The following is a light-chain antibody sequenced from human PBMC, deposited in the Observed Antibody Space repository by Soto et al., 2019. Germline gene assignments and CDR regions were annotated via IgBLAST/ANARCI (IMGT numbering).Light chain of an antibody. CDR3: QQYGSSPYT. Sequence: EIVLTQSPGTLSLSPGERATLSCRASQSVSSSYLAWYQQKPGQAPRLLIYGASSRATGIPDRFSGSGSGTDFTLTNTRLQPDDFAVYYCQQYGSSPYTFGQGTKLEIK. V-gene: IGKV3-20*01. CDR1: QSVSSSY. CDR2: GAS. J-gene: IGKJ2*01.